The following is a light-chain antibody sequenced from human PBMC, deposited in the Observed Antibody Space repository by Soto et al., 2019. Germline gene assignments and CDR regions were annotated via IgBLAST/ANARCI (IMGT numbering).Light chain of an antibody. Sequence: DIQMTQSPSTLSASVGDRVTITCRASQSISSWLAWYQQKPANAPKSLIYDASSLESGVPSRFSGSGSGTEFTLTISSLQPDEFATYYCHQYNSYLHTFGGGTKLEIK. CDR3: HQYNSYLHT. CDR2: DAS. V-gene: IGKV1-5*01. J-gene: IGKJ4*01. CDR1: QSISSW.